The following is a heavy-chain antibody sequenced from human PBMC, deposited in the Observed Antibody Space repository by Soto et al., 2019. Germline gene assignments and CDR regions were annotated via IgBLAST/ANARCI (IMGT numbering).Heavy chain of an antibody. J-gene: IGHJ4*02. CDR2: AYHSGST. D-gene: IGHD3-10*01. V-gene: IGHV4-4*02. CDR1: GGFTSTNNW. CDR3: ARSPPSSYYGGSGTFDY. Sequence: LSLTCAVSGGFTSTNNWWGWVRQPPGKGLEWIGDAYHSGSTEYNPSLKSRVSISVDKSKNQISLKLTSATAADTAVYYCARSPPSSYYGGSGTFDYWGQGTLVTVSS.